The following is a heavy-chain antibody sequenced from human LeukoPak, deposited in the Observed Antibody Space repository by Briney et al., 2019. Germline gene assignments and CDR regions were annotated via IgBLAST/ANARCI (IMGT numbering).Heavy chain of an antibody. CDR1: GWSSSGYN. CDR2: ISHSGST. D-gene: IGHD3-10*01. V-gene: IGHV4-34*01. CDR3: ANMIRGLDY. J-gene: IGHJ4*02. Sequence: SETLSLTCTVYGWSSSGYNWSWIRQPPGKGLEWIGQISHSGSTYYNPSLKSRVTMSVDSSKNQFSLQLTSVTAADTAIYYCANMIRGLDYWGQGALVTVSS.